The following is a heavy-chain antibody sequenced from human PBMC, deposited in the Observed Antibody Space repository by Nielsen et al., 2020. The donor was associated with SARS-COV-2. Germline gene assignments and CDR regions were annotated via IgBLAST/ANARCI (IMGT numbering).Heavy chain of an antibody. CDR3: GRHLSVVHKGLEI. D-gene: IGHD1-1*01. CDR2: IDPSDSYT. V-gene: IGHV5-10-1*01. Sequence: GESLKISCKGSGYSFTSHWINWVRQMPGKGLEWMGRIDPSDSYTNYSPSFQGHVSISADKSTSTAYLQWSSLKASDTAMYYCGRHLSVVHKGLEIWGQGTMVTVSS. CDR1: GYSFTSHW. J-gene: IGHJ3*02.